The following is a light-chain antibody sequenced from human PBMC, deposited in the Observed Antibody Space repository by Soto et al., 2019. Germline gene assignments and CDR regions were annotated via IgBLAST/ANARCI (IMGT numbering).Light chain of an antibody. CDR1: QSISSW. J-gene: IGKJ1*01. Sequence: DIQMTQSPSTLSASVGDRVTITCRASQSISSWLAWYQQKPGKAPNLLIYKASSLASGVPSRFSGSGSGAEFTLTISSLQPDDFATYYCQQYANYPRTFGQGTRVEI. CDR3: QQYANYPRT. V-gene: IGKV1-5*03. CDR2: KAS.